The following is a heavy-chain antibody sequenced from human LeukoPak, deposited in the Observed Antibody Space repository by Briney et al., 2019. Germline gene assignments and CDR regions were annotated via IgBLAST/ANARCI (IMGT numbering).Heavy chain of an antibody. CDR1: GGSISSSNW. Sequence: SETLSLTCAVSGGSISSSNWWSWVLQPPGKGLEWIGEIYHSGSTNYNPSLKSRVTISVDTSKNQFSLKLSSVTAADTAVYYCAKASGRWGTYSPDYWGQGTLVSVSS. CDR3: AKASGRWGTYSPDY. V-gene: IGHV4-4*02. CDR2: IYHSGST. J-gene: IGHJ4*02. D-gene: IGHD6-13*01.